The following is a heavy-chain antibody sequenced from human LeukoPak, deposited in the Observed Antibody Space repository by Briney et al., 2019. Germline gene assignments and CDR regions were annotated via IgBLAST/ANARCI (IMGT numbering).Heavy chain of an antibody. D-gene: IGHD3-10*01. CDR2: INHSGST. CDR3: ARTYYYGSGSYYNPRGYFDY. CDR1: GGSFSGYY. V-gene: IGHV4-34*01. Sequence: SETLSLTCAVYGGSFSGYYWSWIRQPPGKGLEWIGEINHSGSTNCNPSLKSRVTISVDTSKNQFSLKLSSVTAADTAVYYCARTYYYGSGSYYNPRGYFDYWGQGTPVTVSS. J-gene: IGHJ4*02.